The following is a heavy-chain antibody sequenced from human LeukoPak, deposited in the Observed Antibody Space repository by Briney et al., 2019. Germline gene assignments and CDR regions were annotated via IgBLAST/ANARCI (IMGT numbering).Heavy chain of an antibody. Sequence: SETLSLTCTVSGGSISSGGYYWSWIRQHPGKGLEWIGYIYNSGSTYYNPSLESRVTISVDTSKNQFSLKLTSVTVADTAVYYCARAASRIGGRFDPWGQGTLVTVSS. D-gene: IGHD2-15*01. J-gene: IGHJ5*02. CDR1: GGSISSGGYY. CDR3: ARAASRIGGRFDP. V-gene: IGHV4-31*03. CDR2: IYNSGST.